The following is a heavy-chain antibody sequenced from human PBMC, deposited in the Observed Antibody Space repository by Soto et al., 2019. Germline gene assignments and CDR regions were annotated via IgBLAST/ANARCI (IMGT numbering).Heavy chain of an antibody. CDR1: RYSISSYC. D-gene: IGHD6-13*01. V-gene: IGHV4-59*01. CDR2: ISYSGST. J-gene: IGHJ4*02. Sequence: SDTLSLTCTVSRYSISSYCWSGIRQPPGKRLEWIGYISYSGSTDYNPSLKSRVTISGDTSKNQFSLKVSSVTAADTAVYYCARGTSWQLPFDYWGQGTLVTVSS. CDR3: ARGTSWQLPFDY.